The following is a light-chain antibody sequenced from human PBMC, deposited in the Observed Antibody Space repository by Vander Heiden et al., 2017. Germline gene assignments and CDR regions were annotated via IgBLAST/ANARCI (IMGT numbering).Light chain of an antibody. CDR3: SSYISSSTSYV. Sequence: QSALTQFASVSGSPGQSITIYCTGTSSDVGGYNYVSWYQQHPGKAPKLMIYDVSNRPSGVSNRFSGSKSGNTASLTISGLQAEDEADYYCSSYISSSTSYVFGTGTKVTVL. V-gene: IGLV2-14*03. CDR1: SSDVGGYNY. J-gene: IGLJ1*01. CDR2: DVS.